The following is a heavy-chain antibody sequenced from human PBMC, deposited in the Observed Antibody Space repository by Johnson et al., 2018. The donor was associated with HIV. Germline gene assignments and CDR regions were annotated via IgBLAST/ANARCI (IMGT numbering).Heavy chain of an antibody. CDR3: ARGGYCSGGRCYSIHAFDI. CDR2: ISYDGSNK. J-gene: IGHJ3*02. Sequence: QVQLVESGGGVVQPGRSLRLSCAASGFTFSSYAMHWVRQAPGKGLEWVAVISYDGSNKYYADSVKGRFTISRDNSKNTLYLQMNSLRAEDTAVYYCARGGYCSGGRCYSIHAFDIWCQGTMVTVSS. D-gene: IGHD2-15*01. CDR1: GFTFSSYA. V-gene: IGHV3-30-3*01.